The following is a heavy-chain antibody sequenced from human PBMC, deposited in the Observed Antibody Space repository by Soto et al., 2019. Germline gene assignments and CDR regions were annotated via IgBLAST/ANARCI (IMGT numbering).Heavy chain of an antibody. CDR3: ARRLYYDSSGFEGGGMDV. CDR1: GGSISNFY. D-gene: IGHD3-22*01. Sequence: SETLSLTCTVSGGSISNFYWSWVRQPPGKGLEWIGYIYDSGSTNYNPSLKSRVTISVDTSKNQFSLRLTSVTAADTAVYYCARRLYYDSSGFEGGGMDVWGQGTTVTVSS. V-gene: IGHV4-59*01. CDR2: IYDSGST. J-gene: IGHJ6*02.